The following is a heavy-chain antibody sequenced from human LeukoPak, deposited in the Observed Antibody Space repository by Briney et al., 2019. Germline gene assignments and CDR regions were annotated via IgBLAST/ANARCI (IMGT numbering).Heavy chain of an antibody. CDR2: IWYDGSNK. V-gene: IGHV3-33*01. J-gene: IGHJ3*02. D-gene: IGHD6-13*01. CDR1: GFSFSSFA. Sequence: GGSLRLSCAASGFSFSSFAMSWVRQAPGKGLEWVAVIWYDGSNKYYADSVKGRFTISRDNSKNTLYLQMNSLRAEDTAVYYCAREYHSSSWPDAFDIWGQGTMVTVSS. CDR3: AREYHSSSWPDAFDI.